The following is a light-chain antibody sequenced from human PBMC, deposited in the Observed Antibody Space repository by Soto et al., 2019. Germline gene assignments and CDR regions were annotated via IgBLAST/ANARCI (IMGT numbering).Light chain of an antibody. J-gene: IGLJ2*01. CDR1: SYNIGNNY. CDR3: ATWDRSLSVGV. Sequence: QSVLTQPPSVSAAPGQKVTISCSGSSYNIGNNYVFWYQQLPGTAPKLLIYDNDKRPSGIPDRFSGSKSGTSATLGITGLQTGDDADYYCATWDRSLSVGVFGGGTQLTVL. V-gene: IGLV1-51*01. CDR2: DND.